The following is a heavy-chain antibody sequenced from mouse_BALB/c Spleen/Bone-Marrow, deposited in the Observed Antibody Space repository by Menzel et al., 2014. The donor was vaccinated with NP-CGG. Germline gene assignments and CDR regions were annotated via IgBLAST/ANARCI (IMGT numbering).Heavy chain of an antibody. CDR3: ARSGARGNYAMDY. CDR1: GYSLTGYT. V-gene: IGHV1-18*01. J-gene: IGHJ4*01. D-gene: IGHD4-1*01. CDR2: INTYNGGT. Sequence: EVQVVESGPEMVKPGSSMKISCKASGYSLTGYTMNWVKPSHGKNLEWIGLINTYNGGTNYNQKFKGKATLTVDKSSSTAYMELLSLTSEDSAVYYCARSGARGNYAMDYWGQGTSVTVSS.